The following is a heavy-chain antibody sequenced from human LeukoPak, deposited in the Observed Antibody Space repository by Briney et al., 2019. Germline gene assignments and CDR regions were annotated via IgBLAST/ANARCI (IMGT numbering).Heavy chain of an antibody. CDR1: GFTFSSYA. D-gene: IGHD3-22*01. Sequence: GGSLRLSCAVSGFTFSSYAMSWVRQAPGKGLEWVSAISGSGGSTYYADSVKGRFTISRDNSKNTLYLQMNSLRAEDTAVYYCAKAPTYDSSGYYYSTGSYYFNYWGQGTLVTVSS. CDR2: ISGSGGST. CDR3: AKAPTYDSSGYYYSTGSYYFNY. V-gene: IGHV3-23*01. J-gene: IGHJ4*02.